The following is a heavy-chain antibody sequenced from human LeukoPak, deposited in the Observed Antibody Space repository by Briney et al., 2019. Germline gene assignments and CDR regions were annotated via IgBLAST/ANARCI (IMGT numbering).Heavy chain of an antibody. CDR1: GFTFSSYA. D-gene: IGHD3-3*02. J-gene: IGHJ4*02. Sequence: GGSLRLSCAASGFTFSSYAMHWVRQAPGKGLEWVAVISYDGSNKYYADSVKGRFTISRDNSADTLYLYCARDSGHSWSEHNLRGPNRWGQGTLVAVSS. V-gene: IGHV3-30-3*01. CDR3: RGPNR. CDR2: ISYDGSNK.